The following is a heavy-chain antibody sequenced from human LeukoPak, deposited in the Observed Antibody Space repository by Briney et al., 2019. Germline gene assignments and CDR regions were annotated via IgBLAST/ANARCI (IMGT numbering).Heavy chain of an antibody. D-gene: IGHD3-22*01. Sequence: SQTLSLTCTVSGGSISSGDYYWSWIRQPPGKGLEWIGYIYYSGSTYYNPSLKSRVTISVDTSKNQFSLKLSSVTAADTAVYYCARDHGYYYDSSRSIDYWGQGTLVTVSS. CDR3: ARDHGYYYDSSRSIDY. CDR2: IYYSGST. V-gene: IGHV4-30-4*01. CDR1: GGSISSGDYY. J-gene: IGHJ4*02.